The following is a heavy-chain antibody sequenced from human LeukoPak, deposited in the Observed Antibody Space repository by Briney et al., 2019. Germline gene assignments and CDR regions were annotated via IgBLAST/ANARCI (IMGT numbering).Heavy chain of an antibody. CDR3: ARDLIVGAALPTDAFDI. CDR1: GYTFTSYG. J-gene: IGHJ3*02. V-gene: IGHV1-18*01. CDR2: ISAYNGNT. D-gene: IGHD1-26*01. Sequence: ASVTVSCKASGYTFTSYGISWVRQAPGQGLEWMGWISAYNGNTNYAQKPQGRVTMTTDTSTSTAYMELRSLRSDDTAVYYCARDLIVGAALPTDAFDIWGQGTMVTVSS.